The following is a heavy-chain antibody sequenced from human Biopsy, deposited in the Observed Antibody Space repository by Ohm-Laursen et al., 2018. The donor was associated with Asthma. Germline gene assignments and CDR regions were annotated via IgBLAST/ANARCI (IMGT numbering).Heavy chain of an antibody. D-gene: IGHD3-10*01. CDR3: ARAVDYSHYYGIDV. V-gene: IGHV1-18*01. J-gene: IGHJ6*02. CDR1: GYTFNSAG. CDR2: ISVYNGNT. Sequence: GASVKVSCNTSGYTFNSAGITWVRQAPGQGLEWMGWISVYNGNTKVAQKLQDRVTMITETSTSTAYMELRSLRSDDTAVYFCARAVDYSHYYGIDVWGQGTTVTVS.